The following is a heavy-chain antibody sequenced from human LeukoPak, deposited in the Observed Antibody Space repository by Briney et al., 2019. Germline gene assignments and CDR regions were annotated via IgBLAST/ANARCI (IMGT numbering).Heavy chain of an antibody. CDR2: TSVSGTST. CDR3: AKFKFGESNY. Sequence: GALRLSCAASGFPFSSYAMSWVRQAPGKGLEWVSATSVSGTSTYYADSVKGRFTISRDNSKNTLFLQMNSLRAEDTAVYYCAKFKFGESNYWGQGTLVTVSS. CDR1: GFPFSSYA. V-gene: IGHV3-23*01. J-gene: IGHJ4*02. D-gene: IGHD3-10*01.